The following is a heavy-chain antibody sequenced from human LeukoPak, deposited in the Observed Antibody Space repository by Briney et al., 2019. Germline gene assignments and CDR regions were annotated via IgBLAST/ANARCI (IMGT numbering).Heavy chain of an antibody. V-gene: IGHV4-61*01. J-gene: IGHJ6*04. D-gene: IGHD4-17*01. CDR1: GGSVSSCWYY. CDR2: MYYSGSS. Sequence: PAETLSLTCTVSGGSVSSCWYYWSWIRQPPGKGLVGIGYMYYSGSSNYNPSLNSRVTISVDTSNNQFLLKLSPVTAADTAVYYCARHPLTTVHRGGMDVWGKGTTVTVSS. CDR3: ARHPLTTVHRGGMDV.